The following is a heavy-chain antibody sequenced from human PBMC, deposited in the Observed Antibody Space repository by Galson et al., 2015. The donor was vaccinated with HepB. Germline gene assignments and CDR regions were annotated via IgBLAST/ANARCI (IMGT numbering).Heavy chain of an antibody. CDR1: ASTFSSYS. V-gene: IGHV3-21*01. CDR2: IGFIPTYI. J-gene: IGHJ4*02. D-gene: IGHD3-22*01. Sequence: SLRLSCAASASTFSSYSMNWVRQAPGKGLEWVSSIGFIPTYIYYADSVKGRFTISRDNARNSLYLQMNSLRVEDTAVYYCASGYYYDSSAYKYWGQGTLVTVSS. CDR3: ASGYYYDSSAYKY.